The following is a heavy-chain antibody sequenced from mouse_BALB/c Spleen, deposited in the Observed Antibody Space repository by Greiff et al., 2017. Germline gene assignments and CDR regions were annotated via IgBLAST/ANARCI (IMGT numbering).Heavy chain of an antibody. CDR3: ARGDGNYGGYAMDY. Sequence: VQLQQSGPELVKPGASVKISCKASGYSFTGYYMHWVKQSHVKSLEWIGRINPYNGATSYNQNFKDKASLTVDKSSSTAYMELHSLTSEDSAVYYCARGDGNYGGYAMDYWGQGTSVTVSS. V-gene: IGHV1-31*01. CDR2: INPYNGAT. J-gene: IGHJ4*01. CDR1: GYSFTGYY. D-gene: IGHD2-1*01.